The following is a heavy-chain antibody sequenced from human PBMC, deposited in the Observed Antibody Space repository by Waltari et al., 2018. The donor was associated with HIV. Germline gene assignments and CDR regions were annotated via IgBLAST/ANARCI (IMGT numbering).Heavy chain of an antibody. V-gene: IGHV4-59*12. D-gene: IGHD3-3*01. CDR1: GGSIGDYY. Sequence: QVLLQESGPGLVKPSETLSLNCTVSGGSIGDYYWSWIRQPPGKGLEWIGYISFGGTSDYNPYLKSRVTISVDTSKNHFSLKLTSVTAADTAVYYCARGGSYADFWSGYSVPPNWFDTWGQGTLVTVSS. CDR3: ARGGSYADFWSGYSVPPNWFDT. CDR2: ISFGGTS. J-gene: IGHJ5*02.